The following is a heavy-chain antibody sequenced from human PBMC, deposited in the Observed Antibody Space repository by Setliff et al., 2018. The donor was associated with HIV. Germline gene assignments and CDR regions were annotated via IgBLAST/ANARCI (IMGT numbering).Heavy chain of an antibody. CDR3: AREPRVRGTLDF. D-gene: IGHD2-15*01. CDR2: IYASGGT. J-gene: IGHJ4*02. Sequence: SETLSLTCSVSDDSISSGANYWSWIRQPAGQRLERIGRIYASGGTNYNPSLKSRVSISVDMSQNQFSLKVTSVTAADTAVYYCAREPRVRGTLDFWGQGTLVTVSS. V-gene: IGHV4-61*02. CDR1: DDSISSGANY.